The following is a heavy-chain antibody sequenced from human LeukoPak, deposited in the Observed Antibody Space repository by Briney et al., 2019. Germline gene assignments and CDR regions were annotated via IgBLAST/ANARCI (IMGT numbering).Heavy chain of an antibody. CDR1: GFTFDDYA. D-gene: IGHD3-10*01. V-gene: IGHV3-43*02. CDR2: ISGDGGST. Sequence: GRSLRLSCAASGFTFDDYAMHWVRQAPGKGLEWVSLISGDGGSTYYADSVKGRFTISRDNSKNSLYLQMNSLRTEDTALYYCAKDPTADMVRARAGYFDYWGQGTLVTVSS. CDR3: AKDPTADMVRARAGYFDY. J-gene: IGHJ4*02.